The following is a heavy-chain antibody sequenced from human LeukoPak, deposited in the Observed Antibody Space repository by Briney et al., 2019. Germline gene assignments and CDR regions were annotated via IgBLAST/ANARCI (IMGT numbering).Heavy chain of an antibody. CDR3: ARLPYDSSGHGFSDY. CDR1: GLTVSSNY. V-gene: IGHV3-66*04. J-gene: IGHJ4*02. Sequence: PGGSLRLSCAASGLTVSSNYMTWVRQAPGKGLEWVSHISSDGNTNHADSVKGRFTISRDSSKNTLYLQMNSLRVEDTAVYYCARLPYDSSGHGFSDYWGQGTLVTVSS. D-gene: IGHD3-22*01. CDR2: ISSDGNT.